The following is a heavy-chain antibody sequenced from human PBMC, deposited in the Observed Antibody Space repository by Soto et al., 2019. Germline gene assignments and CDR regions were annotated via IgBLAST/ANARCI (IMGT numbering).Heavy chain of an antibody. CDR1: GFTFSSYA. Sequence: ESVGGLVQPGGSLRLSCAASGFTFSSYAMSWVRQAPGKGLEWVSAISGSGGSTYYADSVKGRLTISRDTSKNTLYLQRNSLRAEDTAVYYCAKSIVVVPAAIRYYYYGMDVWGQGTTVTVSS. J-gene: IGHJ6*02. D-gene: IGHD2-2*02. CDR3: AKSIVVVPAAIRYYYYGMDV. CDR2: ISGSGGST. V-gene: IGHV3-23*01.